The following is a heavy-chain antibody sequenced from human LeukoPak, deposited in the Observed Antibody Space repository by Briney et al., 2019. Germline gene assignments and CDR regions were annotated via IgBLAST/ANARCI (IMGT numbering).Heavy chain of an antibody. V-gene: IGHV7-4-1*02. CDR3: ARDMEGEYSYYYYYYMDV. CDR2: INTNTGNP. J-gene: IGHJ6*03. Sequence: GASVKVSCKASGYTFTSYAMNWVRQAPGQGLEWMGWINTNTGNPTYAQGFTGRFVFSLDTSVSTAYLQISSLKAEDTAVYYCARDMEGEYSYYYYYYMDVWGKGTTVTVSS. D-gene: IGHD4-17*01. CDR1: GYTFTSYA.